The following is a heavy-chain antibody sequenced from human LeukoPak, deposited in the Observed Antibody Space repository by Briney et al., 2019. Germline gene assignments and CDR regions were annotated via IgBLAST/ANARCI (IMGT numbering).Heavy chain of an antibody. CDR3: AKVAGATTAPDAFDI. V-gene: IGHV3-23*01. D-gene: IGHD1-26*01. Sequence: GGSLRLSCAASGFTFSSYAMSWVRQAPGRGLEWVSAISGSGGSTYYADSVKGRFTISRDNSRNTLYLQMNSLRAEDTAVYYCAKVAGATTAPDAFDIWGQGTMVTVSS. CDR1: GFTFSSYA. CDR2: ISGSGGST. J-gene: IGHJ3*02.